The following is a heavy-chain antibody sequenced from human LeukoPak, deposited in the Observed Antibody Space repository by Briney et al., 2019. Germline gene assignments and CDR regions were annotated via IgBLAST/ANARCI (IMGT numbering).Heavy chain of an antibody. Sequence: SETLSLTCTVSGGSISSYYWSWIRQPPGKGLGWIGYIYYSGSTNYNPSLKSRVTISVDTSKNQFSLKLSSVTAADTAVYYCARSATYPFDIWGQGTMVTVSS. CDR2: IYYSGST. J-gene: IGHJ3*02. CDR3: ARSATYPFDI. CDR1: GGSISSYY. V-gene: IGHV4-59*01.